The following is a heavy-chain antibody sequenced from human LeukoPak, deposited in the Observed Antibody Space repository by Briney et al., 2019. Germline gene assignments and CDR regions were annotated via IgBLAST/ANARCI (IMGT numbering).Heavy chain of an antibody. V-gene: IGHV3-21*01. D-gene: IGHD6-19*01. CDR3: AREVRSEQCRKYYFDY. CDR1: GFTFSSYS. Sequence: PGGSLRLSCAASGFTFSSYSMNWVRHAPGKGLEWVSYISSSSSYIYYADSVKGRFTISRDNAKNSLYLQMNSLRAEDTAVYYCAREVRSEQCRKYYFDYWGQGTLVTVSS. CDR2: ISSSSSYI. J-gene: IGHJ4*02.